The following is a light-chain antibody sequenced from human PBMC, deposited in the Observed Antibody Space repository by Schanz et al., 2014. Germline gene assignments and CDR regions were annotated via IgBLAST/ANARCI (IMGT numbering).Light chain of an antibody. V-gene: IGLV2-8*01. Sequence: QSALTQPPSASGSPGQSVTISCTGTSSDVGGYNYVSWYQQHPGKAPKLMLYKVGQRPSGVPDRFSGSKSGTSASLAISGLQSEDEADYYCVAWDDSLNGWVFGGGTKLTVL. CDR2: KVG. J-gene: IGLJ3*02. CDR1: SSDVGGYNY. CDR3: VAWDDSLNGWV.